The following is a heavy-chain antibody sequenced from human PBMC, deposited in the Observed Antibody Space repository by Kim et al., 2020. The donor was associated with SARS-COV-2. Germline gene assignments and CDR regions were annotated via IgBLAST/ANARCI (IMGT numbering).Heavy chain of an antibody. CDR1: GFTFGDYA. V-gene: IGHV3-9*01. CDR3: AKSPDLYGSGHGGSMYYFDY. D-gene: IGHD3-10*01. J-gene: IGHJ4*02. Sequence: GGSLRLSCAASGFTFGDYAMHWVRQAPGKGLEWVSGISWNSGSIGYADSVKGRFTISRDNAKNSLYLQMNSLRAEDTALYYCAKSPDLYGSGHGGSMYYFDYWGQGTLVTVSS. CDR2: ISWNSGSI.